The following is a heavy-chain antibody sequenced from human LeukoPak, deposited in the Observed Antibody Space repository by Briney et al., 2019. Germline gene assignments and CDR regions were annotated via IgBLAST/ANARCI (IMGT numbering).Heavy chain of an antibody. J-gene: IGHJ4*02. V-gene: IGHV3-23*01. CDR3: AKELAVAGTLYYSDY. D-gene: IGHD6-19*01. CDR1: GFTFSSYA. CDR2: ISGSGGST. Sequence: GGSLRLSCTASGFTFSSYAMSWVRQAPGKGLEWVSAISGSGGSTYYADSVKGRFTISRDNSKNTLYLQMNSLRAEDTAVYYCAKELAVAGTLYYSDYWGQGTLVTVSS.